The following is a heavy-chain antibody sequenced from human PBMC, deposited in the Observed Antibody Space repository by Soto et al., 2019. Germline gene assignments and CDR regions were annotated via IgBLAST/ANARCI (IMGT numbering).Heavy chain of an antibody. J-gene: IGHJ6*02. D-gene: IGHD2-21*02. V-gene: IGHV4-59*01. Sequence: SETLSLTCTVSGGSICRYYWIWIRQPPGKGLEWIGYMYNTGSTVYSPSFKSRVTISVDTSKNQFSLKLNSVTAADTAVYYCARDLWGYCGTDCYPLDVWGQGTTVTVSS. CDR1: GGSICRYY. CDR3: ARDLWGYCGTDCYPLDV. CDR2: MYNTGST.